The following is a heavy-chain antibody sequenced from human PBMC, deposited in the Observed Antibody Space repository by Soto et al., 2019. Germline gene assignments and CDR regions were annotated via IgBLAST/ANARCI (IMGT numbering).Heavy chain of an antibody. J-gene: IGHJ4*02. D-gene: IGHD2-15*01. CDR2: ISGSGGTA. V-gene: IGHV3-23*01. CDR3: AKRPDGTGTNLADDFDY. Sequence: GGSLSLSCAASGFTFSTYAMSWVRQAPGKGLEWVSTISGSGGTAYYADSVKGRLIISRDNSKNTLYLQMNSLRAEDTAVYYCAKRPDGTGTNLADDFDYWGQGTLVTVSS. CDR1: GFTFSTYA.